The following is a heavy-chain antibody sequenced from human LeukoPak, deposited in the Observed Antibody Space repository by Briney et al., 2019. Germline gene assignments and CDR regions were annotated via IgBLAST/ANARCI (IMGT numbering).Heavy chain of an antibody. J-gene: IGHJ6*02. CDR3: ARGGTNYYYYGTDV. CDR2: IYYSGST. D-gene: IGHD2-15*01. Sequence: SETLSLTCTVSGGSISSYYWSWIRQPPGKGLEWIGYIYYSGSTNYNPSLKSRVTISVDTSKNQFSLKLSSVTAADTAVYYCARGGTNYYYYGTDVWGQGTTVTVSS. V-gene: IGHV4-59*01. CDR1: GGSISSYY.